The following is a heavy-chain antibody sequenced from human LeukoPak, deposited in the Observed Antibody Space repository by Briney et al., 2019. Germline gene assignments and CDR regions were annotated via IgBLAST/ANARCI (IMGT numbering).Heavy chain of an antibody. CDR3: ARDSFYITAAPINRDY. D-gene: IGHD6-13*01. J-gene: IGHJ4*02. CDR2: IKQDGSEK. Sequence: PGGSLRLSCAASGFTFSSYWMSWVRQAPGKGQEWVANIKQDGSEKYYVDSVKGRFTISRDNAKNSLYLQMDSLRAEDTAVYYCARDSFYITAAPINRDYWGQGTLVTVSS. V-gene: IGHV3-7*04. CDR1: GFTFSSYW.